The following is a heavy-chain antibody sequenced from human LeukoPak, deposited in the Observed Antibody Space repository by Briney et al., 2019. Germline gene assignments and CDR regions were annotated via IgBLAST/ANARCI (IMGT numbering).Heavy chain of an antibody. V-gene: IGHV3-30*02. J-gene: IGHJ4*02. CDR3: AKVRSTYNDY. CDR1: GFTFSSYG. D-gene: IGHD2-2*01. CDR2: IRYDGSNK. Sequence: GGSLRLSCAASGFTFSSYGMHWVRQAPGKGLEWVAFIRYDGSNKYYADSVMGRFTISRDNSKNTLYLQMNSLRTEDTAVFYCAKVRSTYNDYWGQGTLVTVSS.